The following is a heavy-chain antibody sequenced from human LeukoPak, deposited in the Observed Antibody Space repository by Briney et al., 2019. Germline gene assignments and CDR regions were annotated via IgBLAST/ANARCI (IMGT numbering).Heavy chain of an antibody. CDR1: GYSFTSYW. CDR3: ARQKYVGRLTEY. J-gene: IGHJ4*02. CDR2: IYPADSET. D-gene: IGHD2-15*01. V-gene: IGHV5-51*01. Sequence: PGESLKISCKGSGYSFTSYWIGWVRQLPGKGLEWMGIIYPADSETRYSPSFQGQVTISADKSINTAYLQWSSLKASDTAMYYCARQKYVGRLTEYWGQGTLVTVSS.